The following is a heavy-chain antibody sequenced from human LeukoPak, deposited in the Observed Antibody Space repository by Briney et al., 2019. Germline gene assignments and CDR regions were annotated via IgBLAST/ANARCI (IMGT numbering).Heavy chain of an antibody. J-gene: IGHJ4*02. Sequence: GGSLRLSCAASGFTFSSYWMNWVRQAPGKGLEWVATIKQDGDEEYYGASVKGRFTISRDNAKNSLYLQMNSLRAEDTAVYYCARDRDIVMLRADCWGQGTLVTVSS. V-gene: IGHV3-7*01. CDR3: ARDRDIVMLRADC. CDR2: IKQDGDEE. D-gene: IGHD3-10*01. CDR1: GFTFSSYW.